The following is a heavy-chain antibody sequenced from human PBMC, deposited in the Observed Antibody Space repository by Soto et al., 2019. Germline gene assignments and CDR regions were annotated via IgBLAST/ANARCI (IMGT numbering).Heavy chain of an antibody. CDR3: ARCAEVRGVILYYFDY. Sequence: ASVKVSCKASGYTFTSYGISWVRQAPGQGLEWMGWISAYNGNINYAQKLQGRVTMTTDTSTSTAYMELRSLRSDDTAVYYCARCAEVRGVILYYFDYWGQGTLVTVSS. J-gene: IGHJ4*02. D-gene: IGHD3-10*01. CDR1: GYTFTSYG. CDR2: ISAYNGNI. V-gene: IGHV1-18*01.